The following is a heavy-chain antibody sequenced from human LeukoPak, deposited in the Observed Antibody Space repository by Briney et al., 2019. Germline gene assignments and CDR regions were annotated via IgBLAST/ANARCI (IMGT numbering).Heavy chain of an antibody. V-gene: IGHV4-39*01. D-gene: IGHD4-11*01. J-gene: IGHJ5*02. CDR3: ARHTFLTTVTTSWCVP. CDR2: IYYSGST. CDR1: GGSISSSSYY. Sequence: SETLSLTCTVSGGSISSSSYYWGWLRQPPGKRMEWIVSIYYSGSTYYNPSLKSRVTISVDTSKNQFSLKLSSVTAADTAVYYCARHTFLTTVTTSWCVPWGQGTLVTVSS.